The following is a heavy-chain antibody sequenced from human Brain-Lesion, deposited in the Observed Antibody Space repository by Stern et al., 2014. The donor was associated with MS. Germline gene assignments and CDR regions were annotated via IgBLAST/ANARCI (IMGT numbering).Heavy chain of an antibody. V-gene: IGHV1-24*01. Sequence: QVQLVQSGAEVQKPGASVKVSCKVSGYTLTELSMHWVRQAPRKGLEWMGGFDPEDGEKIYAQKFQGRVTMTEDTSTDTAYMELSSLRSEDTDVYYCATLSPGAGGNYYRHFDYWGQGTLVTVSS. J-gene: IGHJ4*02. CDR3: ATLSPGAGGNYYRHFDY. CDR1: GYTLTELS. CDR2: FDPEDGEK. D-gene: IGHD1-26*01.